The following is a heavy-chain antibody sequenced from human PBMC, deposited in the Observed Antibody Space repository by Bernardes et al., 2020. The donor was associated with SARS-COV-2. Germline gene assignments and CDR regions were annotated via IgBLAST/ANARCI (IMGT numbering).Heavy chain of an antibody. V-gene: IGHV4-31*03. CDR1: GGSISSGGHY. CDR2: IYYSGST. Sequence: LSLTCSVSGGSISSGGHYWSWIRQHPGKGLEWIGYIYYSGSTYYNPSLKSRVTISVDTSKNQFSLKLSSLTAADTAVYYCARMNTGGPLGSIDYWGQGTLVTVSS. CDR3: ARMNTGGPLGSIDY. D-gene: IGHD2-8*02. J-gene: IGHJ4*02.